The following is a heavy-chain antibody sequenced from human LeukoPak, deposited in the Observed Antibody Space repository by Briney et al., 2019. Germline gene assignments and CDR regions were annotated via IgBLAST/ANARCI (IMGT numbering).Heavy chain of an antibody. Sequence: SETLSLTCTVSGGSISSYYWGWIRQPPGKGLEWIGSIYYSGSTYYNPSLKSRVTISVDTSKNQFSLKLSSVTAADTAVYYCARAVTTKWDYYYMDVWGKGTTVTVSS. D-gene: IGHD4-17*01. J-gene: IGHJ6*03. CDR2: IYYSGST. CDR1: GGSISSYY. V-gene: IGHV4-39*07. CDR3: ARAVTTKWDYYYMDV.